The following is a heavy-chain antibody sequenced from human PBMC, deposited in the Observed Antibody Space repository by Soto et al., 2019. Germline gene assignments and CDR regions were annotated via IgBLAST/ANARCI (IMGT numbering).Heavy chain of an antibody. CDR3: AREGSTTVTMFFDY. Sequence: QVQLVESGGGVVQPGRSLRLSCAASGFTFSSYAMHWVRQAPGKGLEWVAVISYDGSNKYYADSVKGRFTISRDNSKNTLYLQMNSLRAEDTAVYYCAREGSTTVTMFFDYWGQGTLVTVSS. CDR2: ISYDGSNK. D-gene: IGHD4-17*01. J-gene: IGHJ4*02. V-gene: IGHV3-30-3*01. CDR1: GFTFSSYA.